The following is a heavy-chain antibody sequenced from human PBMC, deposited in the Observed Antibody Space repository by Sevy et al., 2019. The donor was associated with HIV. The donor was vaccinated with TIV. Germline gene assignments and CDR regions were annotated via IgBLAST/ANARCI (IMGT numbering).Heavy chain of an antibody. Sequence: GGSLRLSCAASGFTFSSYGMHWVRQAPGKGLEWVAVISYDGSNKYYADSVKGRFTISRDNSKNTLYLQMNSLRAEDTAVYYCAKDGAPWGQGTLVTVSS. CDR1: GFTFSSYG. D-gene: IGHD3-16*01. CDR2: ISYDGSNK. CDR3: AKDGAP. J-gene: IGHJ5*02. V-gene: IGHV3-30*18.